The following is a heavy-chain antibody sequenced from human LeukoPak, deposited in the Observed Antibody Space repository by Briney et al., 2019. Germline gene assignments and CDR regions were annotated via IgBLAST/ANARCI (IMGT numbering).Heavy chain of an antibody. Sequence: GGSLRLSCVVSGFMSGSYPMTWVRQDPRKGLEWLSTVSGRGDSTYYAESVKGRFTISRDTSKNTVYLQMNSLRAEDTALYYCAKGYRRGWYVRGNFDYWGQGTPVTVSS. D-gene: IGHD6-19*01. V-gene: IGHV3-23*01. CDR3: AKGYRRGWYVRGNFDY. CDR1: GFMSGSYP. J-gene: IGHJ4*02. CDR2: VSGRGDST.